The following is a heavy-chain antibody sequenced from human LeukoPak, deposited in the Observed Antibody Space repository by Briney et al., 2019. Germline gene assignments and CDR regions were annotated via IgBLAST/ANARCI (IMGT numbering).Heavy chain of an antibody. CDR3: AKESGGSYSDY. V-gene: IGHV3-43*02. Sequence: GGPLRLSCAVSGFTFDEYAMHWVRQAPVQGMEWVSLISGDGGSTYYADSVKGRFTISRDKSKNSLYLQMNSLRTEDTALYYCAKESGGSYSDYWGQGTLVTVSS. D-gene: IGHD3-16*01. CDR2: ISGDGGST. J-gene: IGHJ4*02. CDR1: GFTFDEYA.